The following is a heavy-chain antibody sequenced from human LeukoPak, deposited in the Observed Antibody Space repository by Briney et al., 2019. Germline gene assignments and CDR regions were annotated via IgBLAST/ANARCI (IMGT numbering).Heavy chain of an antibody. J-gene: IGHJ3*01. V-gene: IGHV3-21*01. CDR1: EVTFSPYS. CDR3: ASGRVVQQLVLSAFDV. D-gene: IGHD6-13*01. Sequence: GGSLRLSCTGSEVTFSPYSLNWVRQAPGKGLDWISSISSSNRYIYYAHSVKGRFTISRDNAKNSLYLQMNSLRADDTAVYYCASGRVVQQLVLSAFDVWGQGTMVTVSS. CDR2: ISSSNRYI.